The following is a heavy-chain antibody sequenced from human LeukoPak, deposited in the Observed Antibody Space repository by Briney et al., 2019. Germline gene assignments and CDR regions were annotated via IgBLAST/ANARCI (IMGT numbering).Heavy chain of an antibody. Sequence: GRSLRLSCAASGFTFSSYGMHWVRQAPGKGLEWVAVIWYDGSNKYYADSVKGRFTISRDNSKNSLYLQMNSLRAEDTAVYYCARPIPTLSIVGANGLAFDIWGQGTMVTVSS. V-gene: IGHV3-33*01. D-gene: IGHD1-26*01. CDR2: IWYDGSNK. J-gene: IGHJ3*02. CDR1: GFTFSSYG. CDR3: ARPIPTLSIVGANGLAFDI.